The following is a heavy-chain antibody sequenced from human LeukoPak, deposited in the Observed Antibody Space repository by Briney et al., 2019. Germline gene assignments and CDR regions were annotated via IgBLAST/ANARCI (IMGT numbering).Heavy chain of an antibody. CDR2: IKPDGNEK. J-gene: IGHJ6*03. CDR3: TRGGAARNYYYVDV. V-gene: IGHV3-7*01. CDR1: GLTVSSNY. D-gene: IGHD5-18*01. Sequence: GGSLRLSCAASGLTVSSNYMSWVRQAPGKGLEWVANIKPDGNEKYYVDSVKGRFTISRDNAENSLYLQMNSLRAEDTAVYYCTRGGAARNYYYVDVWGKGTTVTVSS.